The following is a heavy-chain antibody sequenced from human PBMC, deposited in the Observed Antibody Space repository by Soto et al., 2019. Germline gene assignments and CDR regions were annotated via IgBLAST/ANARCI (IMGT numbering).Heavy chain of an antibody. CDR1: GGSISSYY. V-gene: IGHV4-59*08. Sequence: SETLSLTCTVSGGSISSYYWSWIRQPPGKGLEWIGYIYYSGSTNYNPSLKSRVTISVDTSKNQFSLKLSSVTAADTAVYYCARPYYYDSSGYYGHDYNWFDPWGQGTLVTVSS. CDR3: ARPYYYDSSGYYGHDYNWFDP. CDR2: IYYSGST. D-gene: IGHD3-22*01. J-gene: IGHJ5*02.